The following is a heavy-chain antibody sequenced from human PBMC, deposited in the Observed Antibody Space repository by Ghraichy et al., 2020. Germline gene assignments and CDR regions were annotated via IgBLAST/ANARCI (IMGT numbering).Heavy chain of an antibody. CDR1: GFTFSSFV. J-gene: IGHJ4*01. D-gene: IGHD6-13*01. V-gene: IGHV3-23*01. CDR2: ITGGGEKT. CDR3: AREAIPTAGYCSDY. Sequence: LSLTCAASGFTFSSFVFSWVRQAPGKGLEWVSAITGGGEKTYYADSVKGRFTISRDNSENTLYLQMNSLRAEDTALYFCAREAIPTAGYCSDYWGHGTLVTVSS.